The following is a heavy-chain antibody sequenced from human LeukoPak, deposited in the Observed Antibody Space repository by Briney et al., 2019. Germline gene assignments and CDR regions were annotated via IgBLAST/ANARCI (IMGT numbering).Heavy chain of an antibody. V-gene: IGHV3-21*01. D-gene: IGHD6-13*01. CDR3: ARDQAYDIIAAGAYYYYYGMDV. CDR1: GFTFSSYS. Sequence: GGSLRLSCAASGFTFSSYSMNWFRQAPGKGLEWVSSISSSSSYIYYADSVKGRFTISRDNAKNSLYLQMNSLRAEDTAVYYCARDQAYDIIAAGAYYYYYGMDVWGQGTTVTVSS. J-gene: IGHJ6*02. CDR2: ISSSSSYI.